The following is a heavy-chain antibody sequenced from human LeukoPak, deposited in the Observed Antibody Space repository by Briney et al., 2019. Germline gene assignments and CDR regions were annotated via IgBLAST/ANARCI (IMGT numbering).Heavy chain of an antibody. CDR3: ARRRSGYDYAFDI. V-gene: IGHV5-10-1*01. CDR2: IDPSDSYT. D-gene: IGHD5-12*01. CDR1: GYSFTSYW. Sequence: GESLKISCKGSGYSFTSYWISWVRQMPGKGLEWMGRIDPSDSYTNYSPSFQGHVTISADKSISTAYLQWSSLEASDTAMYYCARRRSGYDYAFDIWGQGTMVTVSS. J-gene: IGHJ3*02.